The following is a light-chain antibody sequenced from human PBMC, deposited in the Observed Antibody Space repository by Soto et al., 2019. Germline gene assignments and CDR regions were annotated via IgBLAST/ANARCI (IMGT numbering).Light chain of an antibody. CDR1: QFMSTY. CDR2: TTS. V-gene: IGKV1-39*01. CDR3: QQSYSTPIT. Sequence: DIQMTQSPSSLSASVGGTVTITCPPSQFMSTYLNWYQQKPGKAPNLLIYTTSSLHSAVPSRFSGSGSGTDFTLTISSLQPEDFATYYCQQSYSTPITFGQGTRLEIK. J-gene: IGKJ5*01.